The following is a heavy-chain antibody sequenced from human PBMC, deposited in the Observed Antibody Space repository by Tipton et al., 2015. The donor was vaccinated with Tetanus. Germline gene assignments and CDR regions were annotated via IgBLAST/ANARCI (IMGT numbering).Heavy chain of an antibody. CDR2: INQDGSEN. J-gene: IGHJ3*02. CDR3: ARNELGSSGI. CDR1: GFSFSSYW. D-gene: IGHD1-26*01. V-gene: IGHV3-7*01. Sequence: GSLRLSCAASGFSFSSYWMSWVRQAPGKGLEWVANINQDGSENYHVDSVKGRFTISRDNAENSLYLQMNSLRAEDTAGYYCARNELGSSGIWGLGTMVSVSS.